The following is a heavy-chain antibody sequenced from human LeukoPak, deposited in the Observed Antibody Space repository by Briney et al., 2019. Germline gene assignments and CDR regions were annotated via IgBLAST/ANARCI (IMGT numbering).Heavy chain of an antibody. Sequence: SETLSLTCTVSGGSISSYYWSWIRQPPGEGLEWIGYIYYSGSTNYNPSLKSRVTISVDTSNNQFSLKLSSVTAADTAVYYCARVLITMVRGVSYWFDPWGQGTLVTVSS. D-gene: IGHD3-10*01. CDR2: IYYSGST. CDR3: ARVLITMVRGVSYWFDP. J-gene: IGHJ5*02. V-gene: IGHV4-59*01. CDR1: GGSISSYY.